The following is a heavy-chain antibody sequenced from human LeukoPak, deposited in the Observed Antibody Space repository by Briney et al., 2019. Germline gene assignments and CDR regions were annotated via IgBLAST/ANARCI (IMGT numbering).Heavy chain of an antibody. Sequence: GGSLRLSCAASGFTFSDYWMHWVRQVPGKGLVWVSRINTSGSSTTYAESVKGRFTISRDNAKNSLYLQMNSLRAEDTAVYYCASYSDPIAAAGTGFDYWGQGTLVTVSS. CDR3: ASYSDPIAAAGTGFDY. CDR1: GFTFSDYW. CDR2: INTSGSST. J-gene: IGHJ4*02. V-gene: IGHV3-74*03. D-gene: IGHD6-13*01.